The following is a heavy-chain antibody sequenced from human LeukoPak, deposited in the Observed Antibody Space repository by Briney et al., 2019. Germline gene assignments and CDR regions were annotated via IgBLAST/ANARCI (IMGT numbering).Heavy chain of an antibody. J-gene: IGHJ4*02. CDR1: GFTFSSYW. V-gene: IGHV3-74*01. Sequence: GGSLRLSCAASGFTFSSYWMHWVRQAPGKGLVWVSRIDSDGSSTTYADSVKGRFTISRDNAKNTLYLQMNSLRAEDTAVYYCARAANPMVRGVTPDYWGQGTLVTVSS. CDR3: ARAANPMVRGVTPDY. D-gene: IGHD3-10*01. CDR2: IDSDGSST.